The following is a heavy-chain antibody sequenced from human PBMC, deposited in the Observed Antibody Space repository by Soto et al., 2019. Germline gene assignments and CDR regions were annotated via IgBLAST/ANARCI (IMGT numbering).Heavy chain of an antibody. Sequence: GGSLRLSCAASGFTFSSYGMHWVRQAPGKGLEWVAVISYDGSNKYYADSVKGRFTISRDNSKNTLYLQMNSLRAEDTAVYYCAKDQGTTVLGTFDYWGQGTLVTVSS. CDR2: ISYDGSNK. CDR1: GFTFSSYG. D-gene: IGHD1-7*01. V-gene: IGHV3-30*18. J-gene: IGHJ4*02. CDR3: AKDQGTTVLGTFDY.